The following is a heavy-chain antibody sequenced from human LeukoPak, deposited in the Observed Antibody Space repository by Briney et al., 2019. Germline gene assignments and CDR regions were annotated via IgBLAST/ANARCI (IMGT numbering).Heavy chain of an antibody. V-gene: IGHV3-74*01. CDR3: AREYYYYYYMDV. Sequence: GGPLRLSCAASGFTFSSYAMSWVRQAPGKGLVWVSRIHSDGSITNYADSVKGRFTISRDNAKNTLYLQMNSLRAEDTAVYYCAREYYYYYYMDVWGKGTTVTISS. J-gene: IGHJ6*03. CDR1: GFTFSSYA. CDR2: IHSDGSIT.